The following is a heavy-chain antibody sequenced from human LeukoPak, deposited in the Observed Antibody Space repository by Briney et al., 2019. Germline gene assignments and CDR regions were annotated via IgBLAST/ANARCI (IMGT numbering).Heavy chain of an antibody. CDR2: ISGGGETT. J-gene: IGHJ4*02. Sequence: GRSLRLSCAASGFAFSKYAVNWVRQAPGKGLEWVSAISGGGETTFYTGSVKGRFTVSRDNSRNTVYLQMNSLRAEDTAMYYCAKTATDTTYFVSWGQGTLVTVSS. V-gene: IGHV3-23*01. CDR3: AKTATDTTYFVS. CDR1: GFAFSKYA. D-gene: IGHD2/OR15-2a*01.